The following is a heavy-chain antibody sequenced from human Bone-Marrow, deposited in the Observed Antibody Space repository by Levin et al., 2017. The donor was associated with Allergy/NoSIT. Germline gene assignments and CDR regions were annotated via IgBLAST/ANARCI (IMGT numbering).Heavy chain of an antibody. CDR1: GYSFTNFG. CDR3: AKSLTPEWFSN. D-gene: IGHD3-3*01. Sequence: GESLKISCKASGYSFTNFGIGWVRRAPGHGLEWMGWINPYNGNTNYAQKVHERVTMTTDTATSTAYLEVRSLTSDDTAVYYCAKSLTPEWFSNWGQGTLVTVSS. CDR2: INPYNGNT. J-gene: IGHJ4*02. V-gene: IGHV1-18*01.